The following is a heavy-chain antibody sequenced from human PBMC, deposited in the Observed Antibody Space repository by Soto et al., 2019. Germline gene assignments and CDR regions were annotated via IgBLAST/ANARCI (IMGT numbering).Heavy chain of an antibody. J-gene: IGHJ4*02. CDR2: INAGNGNT. Sequence: QVQLVQSGAEVKKPGASVKVSCKASGYTFTSYAMHWVRQAPGQRLEWMGWINAGNGNTKYSQKFQGRVTITRDTSASTAYMELSSLKSEDTAVYYCARGPGGPDGPGDYWGQGTLVTVSS. CDR3: ARGPGGPDGPGDY. V-gene: IGHV1-3*01. D-gene: IGHD2-15*01. CDR1: GYTFTSYA.